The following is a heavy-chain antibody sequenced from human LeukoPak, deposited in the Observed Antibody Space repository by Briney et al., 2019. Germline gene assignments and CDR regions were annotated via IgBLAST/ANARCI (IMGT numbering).Heavy chain of an antibody. D-gene: IGHD6-13*01. Sequence: ASVKVSCKASGYTFTSYGISWVRQAPGQGLEWMGWISAYNGNTNYAQKLQGRVTMTTDTSTSTAYMELRSLRSDDTAVYYCARERNRYSSSWYGWYFDLWGRGTLVTVSS. CDR3: ARERNRYSSSWYGWYFDL. V-gene: IGHV1-18*01. CDR1: GYTFTSYG. J-gene: IGHJ2*01. CDR2: ISAYNGNT.